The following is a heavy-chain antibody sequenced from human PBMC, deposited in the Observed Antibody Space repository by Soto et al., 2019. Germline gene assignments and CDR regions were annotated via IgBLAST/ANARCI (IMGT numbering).Heavy chain of an antibody. Sequence: QVQLVQSGAEVKKPGASVKVSCKASGYTFTSYGISWVRQAPGQGLEWMGWISAYNGNTNYAQKLQGRVTMTTDTPTSPAYMELRSLRSGDTAVYYCARSPRSSWYAPSGQGTLVPLSS. D-gene: IGHD6-13*01. CDR1: GYTFTSYG. V-gene: IGHV1-18*01. CDR2: ISAYNGNT. J-gene: IGHJ5*02. CDR3: ARSPRSSWYAP.